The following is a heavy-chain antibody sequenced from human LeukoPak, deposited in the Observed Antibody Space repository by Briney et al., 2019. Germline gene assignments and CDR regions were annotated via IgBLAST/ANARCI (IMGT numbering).Heavy chain of an antibody. V-gene: IGHV1-46*01. Sequence: ASVKLSCNASGYTFTSYYMHCVRHPPRQALEWMGIINPSGGSTSYAQKFQGRVTMTRETSTSTVYMELSSLRSEDTAVYYCAREIVVVVTRQTWFDPWGQGTLVSVPS. D-gene: IGHD2-15*01. CDR2: INPSGGST. J-gene: IGHJ5*02. CDR3: AREIVVVVTRQTWFDP. CDR1: GYTFTSYY.